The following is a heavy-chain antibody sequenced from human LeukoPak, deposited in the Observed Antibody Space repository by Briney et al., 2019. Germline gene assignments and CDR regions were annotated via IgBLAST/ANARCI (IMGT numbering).Heavy chain of an antibody. J-gene: IGHJ4*02. CDR3: ARETSGSSDY. CDR2: VNSDGSST. CDR1: GFTFSSYW. V-gene: IGHV3-74*01. D-gene: IGHD3-22*01. Sequence: PGGSLRLSCAASGFTFSSYWMHWVRQAPGKGLVWVSRVNSDGSSTGYADSVKGQFTISRDNAKNTLYLQLNSLRAEDTALYYCARETSGSSDYWGQGTLVTVSS.